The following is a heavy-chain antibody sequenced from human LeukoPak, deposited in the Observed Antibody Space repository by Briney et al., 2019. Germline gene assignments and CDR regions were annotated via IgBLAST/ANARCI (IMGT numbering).Heavy chain of an antibody. CDR2: VSSSSSTI. CDR3: ARERGPIDY. J-gene: IGHJ4*02. CDR1: GFTFNSYW. Sequence: GGSLRLSCAASGFTFNSYWMHWVRQAPGKGLEWVAYVSSSSSTIYYADSVKGRFTISRDNDKNSLYLQMNSLRAEDTAVYYCARERGPIDYWGQGTLVTVSS. V-gene: IGHV3-48*04.